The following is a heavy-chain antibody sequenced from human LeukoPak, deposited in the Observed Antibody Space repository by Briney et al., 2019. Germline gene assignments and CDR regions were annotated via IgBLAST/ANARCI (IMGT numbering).Heavy chain of an antibody. V-gene: IGHV1-3*03. CDR3: TLYNY. CDR2: INPGSGAT. Sequence: ASLKVSCEASGYTFTRQDMHWVRQAPGQSLEWMGRINPGSGATKYSHDFQGRVTITRDASATPAYMELSSLISDDVAVYSCTLYNYWAQETLVTVSS. D-gene: IGHD2-2*02. J-gene: IGHJ4*02. CDR1: GYTFTRQD.